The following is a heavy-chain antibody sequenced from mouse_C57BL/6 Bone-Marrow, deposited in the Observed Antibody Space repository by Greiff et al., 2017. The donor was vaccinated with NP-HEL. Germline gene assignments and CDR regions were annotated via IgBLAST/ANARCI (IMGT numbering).Heavy chain of an antibody. CDR2: ISNGGGST. CDR3: ARQDYYGSSYRAMDY. V-gene: IGHV5-12*01. D-gene: IGHD1-1*01. J-gene: IGHJ4*01. Sequence: EVQLVESGGGLVQPGGSLKLSCAASGFTFSDYYMYWVRQTPEKRLEWVAYISNGGGSTYYPDTVKGRFTISRDNAKNTLYLQMSRLKSEDTAMYYCARQDYYGSSYRAMDYWGQGTSVTVSS. CDR1: GFTFSDYY.